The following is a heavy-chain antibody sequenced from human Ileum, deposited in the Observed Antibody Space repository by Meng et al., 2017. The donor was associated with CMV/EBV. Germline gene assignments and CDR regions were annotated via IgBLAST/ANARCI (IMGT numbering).Heavy chain of an antibody. CDR3: AREVVGGATDF. CDR1: GDSVTNRIAA. D-gene: IGHD1-26*01. Sequence: TSGDSVTNRIAAGNGIGLSPSRGLEWLGRTYYKSKWYNDYAPSMKGRITIRPDTSKNQLSLQLNSLTPEDTAVYYCAREVVGGATDFWGQGTLVTVSS. CDR2: TYYKSKWYN. J-gene: IGHJ4*02. V-gene: IGHV6-1*01.